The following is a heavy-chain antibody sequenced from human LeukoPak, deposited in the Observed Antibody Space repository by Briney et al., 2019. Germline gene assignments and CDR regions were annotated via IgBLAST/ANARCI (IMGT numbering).Heavy chain of an antibody. CDR1: GFTFSSYA. Sequence: GGSLRLSCAASGFTFSSYAMSWVRQAPGKGLEWVAVIWYDGSNKYYADSVKGRFTISRDNSKNTLYLQMNSLRAEDTAVYYCARDLDRDYVWGSYRYPDFDYWGQGTLVTVSS. CDR3: ARDLDRDYVWGSYRYPDFDY. V-gene: IGHV3-33*08. D-gene: IGHD3-16*02. CDR2: IWYDGSNK. J-gene: IGHJ4*02.